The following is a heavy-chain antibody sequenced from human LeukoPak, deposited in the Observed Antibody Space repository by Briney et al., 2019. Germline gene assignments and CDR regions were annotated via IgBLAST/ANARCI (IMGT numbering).Heavy chain of an antibody. Sequence: SETLSLTCTVSGSSISSGYYWGWIRQPPGKGLEWIGRIQTSGKTNYNPSLKSRVTMSVDTSKNQFSLKLSSVTAADTAVYYCVRDVGTSDAFDIWGQGTMVIVSS. CDR3: VRDVGTSDAFDI. V-gene: IGHV4-38-2*02. D-gene: IGHD1-1*01. CDR2: IQTSGKT. J-gene: IGHJ3*02. CDR1: GSSISSGYY.